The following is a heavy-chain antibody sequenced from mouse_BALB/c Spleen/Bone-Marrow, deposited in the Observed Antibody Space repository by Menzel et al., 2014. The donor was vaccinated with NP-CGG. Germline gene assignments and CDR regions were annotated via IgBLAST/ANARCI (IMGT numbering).Heavy chain of an antibody. CDR3: ARGYYDDY. V-gene: IGHV7-3*02. Sequence: EVKLMESGGGLVQPGGSLRLSCATSGFTLXDYFMTWVRQPPGKALEWLGFIRNKANGYTTEYSASVKGRFTISRNNSQSILYLQMNTLRAEDSATYYCARGYYDDYWGQGTTLTVSS. CDR1: GFTLXDYF. D-gene: IGHD2-4*01. CDR2: IRNKANGYTT. J-gene: IGHJ2*01.